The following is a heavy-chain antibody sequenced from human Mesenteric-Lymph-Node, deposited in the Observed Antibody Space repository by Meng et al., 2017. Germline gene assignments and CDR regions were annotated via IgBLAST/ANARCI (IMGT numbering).Heavy chain of an antibody. CDR3: ARHTGVEMATREAFDI. V-gene: IGHV4-39*07. CDR1: GGSVNSGSYY. J-gene: IGHJ3*02. CDR2: ITYGGST. Sequence: SETLSLTCTVSGGSVNSGSYYWGWIRQPPGKGLEWIASITYGGSTYYKPSHKGRVTMSADTSKKQFSLKLSSVTAADTAVYYCARHTGVEMATREAFDIWGQGTMVTVSS. D-gene: IGHD5-24*01.